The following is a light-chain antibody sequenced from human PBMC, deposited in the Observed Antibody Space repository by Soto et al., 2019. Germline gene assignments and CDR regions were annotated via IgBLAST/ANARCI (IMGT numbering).Light chain of an antibody. Sequence: QSVLTQPPSVSGAPGQRVTISCTGSSSNIGAGYDVHWYQQVPGTAPKLLIYGNINRPSGVPDRFSGSKSGTSASLAITGLQAEDEADYYCQSYDSSLSSWVFGGGTQLTV. CDR2: GNI. V-gene: IGLV1-40*01. CDR1: SSNIGAGYD. J-gene: IGLJ3*02. CDR3: QSYDSSLSSWV.